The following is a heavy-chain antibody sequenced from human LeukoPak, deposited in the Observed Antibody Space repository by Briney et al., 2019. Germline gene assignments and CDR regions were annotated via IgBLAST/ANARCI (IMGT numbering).Heavy chain of an antibody. D-gene: IGHD3-16*01. CDR2: IYPGDSDT. CDR3: ARRGSTWNFDY. V-gene: IGHV5-51*01. Sequence: GESLQISCKGSGFSFTSYWIGWVRQLPGKGLEWMGIIYPGDSDTRYSPSFQGQVTISADKSISTAYLQWSSLKASDTAMYYCARRGSTWNFDYWGQGTLVTVSS. CDR1: GFSFTSYW. J-gene: IGHJ4*02.